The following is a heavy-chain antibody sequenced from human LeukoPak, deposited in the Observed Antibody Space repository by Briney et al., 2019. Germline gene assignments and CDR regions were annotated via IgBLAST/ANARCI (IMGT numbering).Heavy chain of an antibody. Sequence: SETLSLTCTVSGGSISTFYWNWIRQPPGKGLEWIGHIYYSGSTNYNPSLKSRVTISVDTSKNQFSLKLSSVTAADTAVYYCARHQWLPAFHIWGQGTIVTVSS. CDR3: ARHQWLPAFHI. J-gene: IGHJ3*02. CDR1: GGSISTFY. CDR2: IYYSGST. D-gene: IGHD6-19*01. V-gene: IGHV4-59*08.